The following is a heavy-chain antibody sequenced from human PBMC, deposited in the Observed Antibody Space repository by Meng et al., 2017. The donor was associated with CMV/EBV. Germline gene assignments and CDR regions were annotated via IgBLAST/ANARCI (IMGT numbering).Heavy chain of an antibody. CDR3: ARDLCGGDCDWFDP. Sequence: GESLKISCAASGFTVSSNYMSWVRQAPGKGLEWVSVIYSGGSTYYADSVKGRFTISRDNSKNTLYLQMNSLRAEDTAVYYCARDLCGGDCDWFDPWGQGTLVTVSS. J-gene: IGHJ5*02. CDR2: IYSGGST. CDR1: GFTVSSNY. D-gene: IGHD2-21*01. V-gene: IGHV3-53*05.